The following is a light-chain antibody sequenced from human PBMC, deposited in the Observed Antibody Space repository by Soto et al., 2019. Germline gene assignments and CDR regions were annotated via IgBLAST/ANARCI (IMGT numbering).Light chain of an antibody. Sequence: QSALTQPASVSGSPGQSITISCTGTSSDVGGYNYVSWYQQHPGKAPKLMIYDVSNRPSAVSNRFSGSKSGNTASLTISGFQAEDGADYYCSSYTRSSALVFGGGTKVTVL. J-gene: IGLJ2*01. CDR2: DVS. CDR1: SSDVGGYNY. CDR3: SSYTRSSALV. V-gene: IGLV2-14*01.